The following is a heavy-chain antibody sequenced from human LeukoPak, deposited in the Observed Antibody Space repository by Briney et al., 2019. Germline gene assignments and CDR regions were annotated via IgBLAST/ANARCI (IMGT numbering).Heavy chain of an antibody. V-gene: IGHV3-30*18. CDR1: GFTFSSYG. CDR2: ISYDGSNQ. CDR3: AKARYCTSTSCYRLTYYYYYGMDV. D-gene: IGHD2-2*01. J-gene: IGHJ6*02. Sequence: PGGSLRLSCAASGFTFSSYGMHWVRQVPGKGLEWVAVISYDGSNQYYADSVKGRFTISRDNSKNTLYLQMDSLRAEDTAVYYCAKARYCTSTSCYRLTYYYYYGMDVWGQGTTVAVSS.